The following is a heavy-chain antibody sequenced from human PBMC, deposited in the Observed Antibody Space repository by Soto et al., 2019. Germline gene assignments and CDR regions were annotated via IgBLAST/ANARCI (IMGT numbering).Heavy chain of an antibody. Sequence: QVELVQSGAQVKKPGSAVKVSCKATGGTFNMFAMNWVRQATGHGLEWMGGIIPIFDAPRYSEQFQGRVTITVDESTSTAYMELSRLRSDDTAIYYCTRAIGSGGVMGGFDYWGQGTLVTVSS. CDR1: GGTFNMFA. D-gene: IGHD3-16*01. CDR2: IIPIFDAP. CDR3: TRAIGSGGVMGGFDY. J-gene: IGHJ4*02. V-gene: IGHV1-69*01.